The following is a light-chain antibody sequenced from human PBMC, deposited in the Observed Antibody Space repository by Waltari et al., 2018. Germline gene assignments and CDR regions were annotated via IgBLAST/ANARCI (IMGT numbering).Light chain of an antibody. J-gene: IGLJ2*01. CDR3: SSYMDSSTLEL. V-gene: IGLV2-14*03. Sequence: QSALTQPASVSGSPGQSITISCTGTSSDIGGYNYVSWYQQVPGKAPKLIIYDVSNRPSGVCSRFSGSKSGNTASLTISGLQAEDEANYYCSSYMDSSTLELFGGGTSLTVL. CDR1: SSDIGGYNY. CDR2: DVS.